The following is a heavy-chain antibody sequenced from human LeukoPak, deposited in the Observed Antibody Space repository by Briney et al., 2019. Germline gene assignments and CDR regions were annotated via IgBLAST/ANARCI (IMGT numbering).Heavy chain of an antibody. CDR1: GGTFSSYA. V-gene: IGHV1-69*01. D-gene: IGHD2-2*01. CDR2: IIPIFGTA. Sequence: SVKVSFKASGGTFSSYAISWVRQAPGQGPEWMGGIIPIFGTANYAQKFQGRVTITADESTSTAYMELSSLRSEDTAVYYCARDVAPAARVGYYYMDVWGKGTTVTVSS. CDR3: ARDVAPAARVGYYYMDV. J-gene: IGHJ6*03.